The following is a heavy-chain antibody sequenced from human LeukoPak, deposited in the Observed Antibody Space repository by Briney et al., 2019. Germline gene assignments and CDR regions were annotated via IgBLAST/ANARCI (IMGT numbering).Heavy chain of an antibody. Sequence: GASVKVSCKASGYTFTGHYMHWVRQAPGQGLEWMGWIYPKTGGTIYAQKFQTRVTMTRDTSITTALMELNILKSDDTAVYYCVRDGYSGGAFDIWGQGTMVTVSS. CDR3: VRDGYSGGAFDI. CDR2: IYPKTGGT. CDR1: GYTFTGHY. J-gene: IGHJ3*02. D-gene: IGHD5-12*01. V-gene: IGHV1-2*02.